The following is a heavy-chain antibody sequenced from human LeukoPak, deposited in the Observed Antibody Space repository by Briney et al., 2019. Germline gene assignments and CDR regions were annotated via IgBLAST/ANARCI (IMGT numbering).Heavy chain of an antibody. D-gene: IGHD6-19*01. Sequence: GGSLRLSCAASGFTFSSYAMHWVRQAPGKGLEWVAVISYDGSNKYYADSVKGRFTISRDNSKNTLYLQMNSLRAEDTAVYYCAIPTVAGTPYFDYWGQGTLVTVSS. CDR2: ISYDGSNK. CDR1: GFTFSSYA. V-gene: IGHV3-30*04. J-gene: IGHJ4*02. CDR3: AIPTVAGTPYFDY.